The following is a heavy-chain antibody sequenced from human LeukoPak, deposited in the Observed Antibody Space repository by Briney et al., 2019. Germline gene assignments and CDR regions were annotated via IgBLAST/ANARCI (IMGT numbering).Heavy chain of an antibody. V-gene: IGHV4-59*01. J-gene: IGHJ4*02. CDR1: GASISRSY. D-gene: IGHD2-2*01. CDR3: AGGGYCSSSSCFAPLFDW. CDR2: IYNSKTT. Sequence: SETLSLTCTVSGASISRSYWSWIRQSPGKGLEWIGYIYNSKTTNYNPSLTSRVAMSLYTSRSQFSLRLRSVTAADTALYFCAGGGYCSSSSCFAPLFDWWGRGTLVTVSS.